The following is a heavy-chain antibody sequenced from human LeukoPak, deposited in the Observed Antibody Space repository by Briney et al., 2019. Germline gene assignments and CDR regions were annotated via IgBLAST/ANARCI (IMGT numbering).Heavy chain of an antibody. J-gene: IGHJ4*02. D-gene: IGHD4-4*01. CDR1: GGTFSSYA. Sequence: ASVKVSCKASGGTFSSYAISWVRHAPGQGLEWMGKIIPILGITNYAQKFQGRVTITADKSTSTDYMELSSLRSEDTAVYYGARDLGEAVTTGNWGQGTLVTVSS. CDR3: ARDLGEAVTTGN. V-gene: IGHV1-69*04. CDR2: IIPILGIT.